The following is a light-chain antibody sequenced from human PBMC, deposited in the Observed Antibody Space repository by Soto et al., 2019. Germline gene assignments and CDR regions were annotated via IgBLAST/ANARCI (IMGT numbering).Light chain of an antibody. CDR3: QKYNGAPPT. CDR2: AAS. Sequence: DIQMTQSPSTLSASVGDRVTITCRASQGIGNYLAWYQQRPGKVPELLIFAASTLQSGVPSRFSAGGSGTDFTLTISSLQPEDVATYYCQKYNGAPPTFGQGTKVDIK. CDR1: QGIGNY. V-gene: IGKV1-27*01. J-gene: IGKJ1*01.